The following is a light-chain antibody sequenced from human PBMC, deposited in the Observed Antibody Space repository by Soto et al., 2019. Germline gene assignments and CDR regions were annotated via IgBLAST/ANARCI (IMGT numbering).Light chain of an antibody. CDR1: QSISRD. Sequence: DIQMTQSPFSLSASVGDRVIITCRASQSISRDLNWYQQKPGKAPNLLIYAASTLESGVPSRFSGSGSGTDFTLTISSLQLEDFATYYCQQNYSTPLAFGGGTKVDI. V-gene: IGKV1-39*01. CDR2: AAS. J-gene: IGKJ4*01. CDR3: QQNYSTPLA.